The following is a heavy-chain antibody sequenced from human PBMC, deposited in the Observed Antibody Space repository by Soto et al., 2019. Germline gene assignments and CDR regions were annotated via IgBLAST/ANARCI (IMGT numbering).Heavy chain of an antibody. Sequence: GGSLRLSCAASGFTFDDYAMHWVRQAPGKGLEWVSGISWNSGSIGYADSVKGRFTISSDNAKNSLYLQMNSLRAEDTALYYCAKAGGGYCSGGSCPIHGVLYYMDVWGKGTTVTVSS. D-gene: IGHD2-15*01. V-gene: IGHV3-9*01. CDR2: ISWNSGSI. J-gene: IGHJ6*03. CDR1: GFTFDDYA. CDR3: AKAGGGYCSGGSCPIHGVLYYMDV.